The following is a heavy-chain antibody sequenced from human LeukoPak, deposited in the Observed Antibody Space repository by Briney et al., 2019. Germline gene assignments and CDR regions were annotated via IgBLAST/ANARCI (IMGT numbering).Heavy chain of an antibody. D-gene: IGHD3-3*01. CDR3: AKAFFWSGYPAFDY. Sequence: GGSLRLSCAASGFTFSSYAMSWVRQAPGKGLEWVSAISGSGGSTYYADSVKGRFTISRDNSKNTLYLQMNSLRAEDMAVYYCAKAFFWSGYPAFDYWGQGTLVTVSS. CDR1: GFTFSSYA. CDR2: ISGSGGST. V-gene: IGHV3-23*01. J-gene: IGHJ4*02.